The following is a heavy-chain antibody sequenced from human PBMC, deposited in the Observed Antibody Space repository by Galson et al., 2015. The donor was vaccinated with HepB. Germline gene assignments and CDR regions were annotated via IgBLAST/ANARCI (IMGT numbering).Heavy chain of an antibody. D-gene: IGHD3-3*01. CDR3: AKDTSLRFLEWYYYFDY. CDR2: ISWNSGSI. Sequence: SLRLSCAASGFTFDDYAMHWVRQAPGKGLEWVSGISWNSGSIGYADSVKGRFTISRDNSKNTLYLQMNSLRAEDTAVYYCAKDTSLRFLEWYYYFDYWGQGTLVTVSS. J-gene: IGHJ4*02. CDR1: GFTFDDYA. V-gene: IGHV3-9*01.